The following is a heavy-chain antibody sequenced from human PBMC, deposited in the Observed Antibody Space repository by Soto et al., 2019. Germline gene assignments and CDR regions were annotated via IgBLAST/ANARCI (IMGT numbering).Heavy chain of an antibody. CDR3: ARDGIHYYGSGSYFDYYYYMDV. Sequence: ASVKVSCKASGYTFTSYDINWVRQATGQGLEWMGWMDPNSGNTGYAQKFQGRVTMTRNTSISTAYMELSSLRSEDTAVYYCARDGIHYYGSGSYFDYYYYMDVWGKGTTVTVSS. D-gene: IGHD3-10*01. CDR1: GYTFTSYD. CDR2: MDPNSGNT. J-gene: IGHJ6*03. V-gene: IGHV1-8*01.